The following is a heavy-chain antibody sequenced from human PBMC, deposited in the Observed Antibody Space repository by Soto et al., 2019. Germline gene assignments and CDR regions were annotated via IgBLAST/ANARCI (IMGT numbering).Heavy chain of an antibody. V-gene: IGHV1-46*01. CDR2: INASNGST. CDR3: ARDVNYDILTGYYTDY. Sequence: ASVKVSCKASGYTLTSYYMHWVRQAPGQGLEWMGRINASNGSTSYAQKLQGRVTMTTDTSTSTAYMELRSLRSDDTAVYYCARDVNYDILTGYYTDYWGQGTLVTVSS. J-gene: IGHJ4*02. D-gene: IGHD3-9*01. CDR1: GYTLTSYY.